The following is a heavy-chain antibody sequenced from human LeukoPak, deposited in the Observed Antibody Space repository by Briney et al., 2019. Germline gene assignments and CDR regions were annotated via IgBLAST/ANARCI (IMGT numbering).Heavy chain of an antibody. D-gene: IGHD1-1*01. V-gene: IGHV3-7*01. J-gene: IGHJ4*02. Sequence: GGSLRLSCVVSGFTFNSYSMNWVRRAPGKGLEWVANVKHDGSEKFYVDSVKGRFTLSRDNAKNSLYLQMNSLRAEDTAVYYCARDAWKDRYFDYWGQGTLVTVSS. CDR1: GFTFNSYS. CDR2: VKHDGSEK. CDR3: ARDAWKDRYFDY.